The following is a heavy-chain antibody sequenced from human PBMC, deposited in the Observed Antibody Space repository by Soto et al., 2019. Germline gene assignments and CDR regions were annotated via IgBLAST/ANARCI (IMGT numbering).Heavy chain of an antibody. J-gene: IGHJ5*02. Sequence: EVPLVESGGGLVQPGRSLRLSCAASGFSFDDYAMHWVRQAPGKGLEWVSGISWNSGSIGYAASVEGRFTISRDNAKNSLYLQMNSLRAEDTALYYCAKLLGSNGWFAPWGQGTLVTVSS. CDR1: GFSFDDYA. CDR2: ISWNSGSI. CDR3: AKLLGSNGWFAP. V-gene: IGHV3-9*01. D-gene: IGHD6-25*01.